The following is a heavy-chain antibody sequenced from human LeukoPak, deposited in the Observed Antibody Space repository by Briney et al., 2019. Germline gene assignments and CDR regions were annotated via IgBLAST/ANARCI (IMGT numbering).Heavy chain of an antibody. Sequence: GGSLRLSCAASGFTFSNNAMSWVRQAPGKGLEWVSSISSGGGSAFYADSVKGRFIISRDNSKNTLYLQMNSLRAEDTAVYYCAKGSFDYWGQGTLVTVSS. CDR2: ISSGGGSA. J-gene: IGHJ4*02. CDR3: AKGSFDY. CDR1: GFTFSNNA. V-gene: IGHV3-23*01.